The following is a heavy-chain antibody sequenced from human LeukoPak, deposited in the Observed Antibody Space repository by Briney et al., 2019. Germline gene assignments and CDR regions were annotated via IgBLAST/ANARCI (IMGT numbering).Heavy chain of an antibody. Sequence: PGGSPRLSCAASGFTLSSYSMIGVRHAPGKGREWVSSISSSSSYIYYVDSVKGRFSIARDNAKTSLFLQMSSLRAEDTAVYYCASHHFPYYDVLTGYSDYWGQGTLVTVSS. V-gene: IGHV3-21*01. J-gene: IGHJ4*02. D-gene: IGHD3-9*01. CDR1: GFTLSSYS. CDR3: ASHHFPYYDVLTGYSDY. CDR2: ISSSSSYI.